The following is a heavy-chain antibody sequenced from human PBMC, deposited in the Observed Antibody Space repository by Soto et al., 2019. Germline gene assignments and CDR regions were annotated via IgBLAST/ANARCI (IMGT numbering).Heavy chain of an antibody. CDR3: ARETAAAGTEVAYYYGMDV. J-gene: IGHJ6*02. D-gene: IGHD6-13*01. CDR1: GGTFSSYA. Sequence: ASVKVSCKASGGTFSSYAIGWVRQAPGQGLEWMGGIIPIFGTANYAQKFQGRVTITADESTSTAYMELSSLRSEDTAVYYCARETAAAGTEVAYYYGMDVWGQGTTVTSP. V-gene: IGHV1-69*13. CDR2: IIPIFGTA.